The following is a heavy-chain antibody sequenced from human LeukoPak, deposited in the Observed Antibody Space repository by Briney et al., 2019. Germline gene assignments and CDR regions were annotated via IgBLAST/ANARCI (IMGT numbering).Heavy chain of an antibody. CDR1: GFTFGDHA. CDR2: IRSKGYGGTT. CDR3: TRGPTGRWLYYGMDV. D-gene: IGHD5-24*01. V-gene: IGHV3-49*04. J-gene: IGHJ6*02. Sequence: PGGSLRLSCITSGFTFGDHAMSWVRQAPRKGLDWVGFIRSKGYGGTTEYAASVKGRFTISRDDSKSIAYLQMNSLKSEDTAVYYCTRGPTGRWLYYGMDVWGQGTTVIVSS.